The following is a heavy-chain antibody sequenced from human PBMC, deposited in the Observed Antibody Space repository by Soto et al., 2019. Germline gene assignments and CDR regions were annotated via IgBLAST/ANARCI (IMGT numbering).Heavy chain of an antibody. CDR1: GGTFSSYA. D-gene: IGHD2-8*01. J-gene: IGHJ5*02. Sequence: SVKVSCKASGGTFSSYAISWVRQAPGQGLEWMGGIIPIFGTANYAQKFQGRVTITADESTSTAYMELSSLRSEDTAVYYCARVAIVLMVYAGFGRWGQGTLVTVSS. CDR3: ARVAIVLMVYAGFGR. CDR2: IIPIFGTA. V-gene: IGHV1-69*13.